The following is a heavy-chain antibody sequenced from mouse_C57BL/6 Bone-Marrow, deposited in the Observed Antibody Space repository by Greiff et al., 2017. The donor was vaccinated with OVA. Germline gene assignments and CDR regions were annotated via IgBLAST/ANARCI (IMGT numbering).Heavy chain of an antibody. J-gene: IGHJ4*01. Sequence: QVQLQQPGAELVMPGASVKLSCKASGYTFTSSWMHWVKQRPGQGLAWIGEIDPSDSYPNYNQKFKGKSTLTVDKSSSTAYMQLSSLTSEDSAVYYCARDWAYAMDYWGQGTSVTVSS. CDR2: IDPSDSYP. V-gene: IGHV1-69*01. CDR3: ARDWAYAMDY. CDR1: GYTFTSSW. D-gene: IGHD4-1*01.